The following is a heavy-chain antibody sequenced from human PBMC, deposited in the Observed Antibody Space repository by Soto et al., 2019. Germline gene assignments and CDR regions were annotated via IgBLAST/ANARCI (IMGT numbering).Heavy chain of an antibody. D-gene: IGHD2-8*02. Sequence: KASETLSLTCTVSGGSISSGGYYWSWIRQPPGTGLEWIGEINHSGSTNYNPTLKSRVTISVDTSKNQFSPKLTSVTAADTAVYYCARDKITGLFDYWGQGTLVTVSS. CDR3: ARDKITGLFDY. CDR1: GGSISSGGYY. J-gene: IGHJ4*02. CDR2: INHSGST. V-gene: IGHV4-39*02.